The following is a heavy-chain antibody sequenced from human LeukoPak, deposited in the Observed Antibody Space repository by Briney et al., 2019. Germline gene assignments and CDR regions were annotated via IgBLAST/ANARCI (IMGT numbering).Heavy chain of an antibody. CDR1: GGSISSSSYY. CDR2: IYYSGST. V-gene: IGHV4-39*07. CDR3: ARSGSGYLRYYFDY. Sequence: SETLSLTCTVSGGSISSSSYYWGWIRQPPGKGLEWIGSIYYSGSTHYNPSLKSRVTISVDTSKNQFSLKLSSVTAADTAVYYCARSGSGYLRYYFDYWGQGTLVTVSS. D-gene: IGHD5-12*01. J-gene: IGHJ4*02.